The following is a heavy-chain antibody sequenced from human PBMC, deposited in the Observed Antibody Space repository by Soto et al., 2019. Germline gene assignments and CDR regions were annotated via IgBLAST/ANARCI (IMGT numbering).Heavy chain of an antibody. J-gene: IGHJ6*02. Sequence: SETLSLTCSVSGGSMSSGTYYWGWIRQPPGKGLEWIGKIHYSGSTYSNPALKSRVTMSLDTSKNQVSLNLSSVTAADTAVYFCARHVMTGPYNYYCSVLDVWGQGTTVTVSS. D-gene: IGHD3-9*01. V-gene: IGHV4-39*01. CDR2: IHYSGST. CDR1: GGSMSSGTYY. CDR3: ARHVMTGPYNYYCSVLDV.